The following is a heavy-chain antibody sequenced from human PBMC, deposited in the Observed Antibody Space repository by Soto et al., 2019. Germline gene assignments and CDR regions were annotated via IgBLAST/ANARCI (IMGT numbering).Heavy chain of an antibody. Sequence: QVQLVQSGAEVKKPGSSVKVSCKPSGVTFSTYAINWVRQAPGQGLEWMGCIIPIFGTPNYAQKFQDRVTITGDESTSTAYMGLSGLRSEVSAVYDCALSGSSDYWGQGTLVNVSS. V-gene: IGHV1-69*01. CDR2: IIPIFGTP. D-gene: IGHD6-13*01. CDR3: ALSGSSDY. CDR1: GVTFSTYA. J-gene: IGHJ4*02.